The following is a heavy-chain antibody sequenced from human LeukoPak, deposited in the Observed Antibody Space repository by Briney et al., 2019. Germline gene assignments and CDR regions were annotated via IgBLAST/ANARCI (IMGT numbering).Heavy chain of an antibody. D-gene: IGHD1-26*01. Sequence: ASVKVSCKASGGTFSSYAISWVRQAPGQGLEWVGGIIPIFGTANYAQKFQGRVTITADESTSTAYMELSSLRSEDTAVYYCARMVGRGYYYYYVDVWGKGTTVTVSS. CDR3: ARMVGRGYYYYYVDV. CDR1: GGTFSSYA. V-gene: IGHV1-69*13. J-gene: IGHJ6*03. CDR2: IIPIFGTA.